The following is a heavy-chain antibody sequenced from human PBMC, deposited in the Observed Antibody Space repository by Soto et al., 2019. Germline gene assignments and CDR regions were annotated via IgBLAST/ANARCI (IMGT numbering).Heavy chain of an antibody. CDR2: ISWNSGSA. Sequence: GGSLRLSCAASGFTFDDYAMHWVRQLPGKGLEWVSGISWNSGSAAYMDSVKGRFLISRDNAKKSLFLQMRSLRPEDTALYYCVKGLNYNFDNIGFHGWDQGTLVTVSS. J-gene: IGHJ4*02. V-gene: IGHV3-9*01. D-gene: IGHD3-22*01. CDR1: GFTFDDYA. CDR3: VKGLNYNFDNIGFHG.